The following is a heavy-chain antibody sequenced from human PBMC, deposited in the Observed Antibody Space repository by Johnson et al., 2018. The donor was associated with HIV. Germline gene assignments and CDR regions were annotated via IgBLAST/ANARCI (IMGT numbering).Heavy chain of an antibody. D-gene: IGHD5-18*01. J-gene: IGHJ3*02. V-gene: IGHV3-33*06. CDR1: GFTFSDHY. Sequence: VQLVESGGGLVQPGGSLRLSCAASGFTFSDHYMSWIRQAPGTGLEGVALIWNDGSDKYYADSVKGRFTISRDNSRNTLYLQMNSLRAEDTAVYYCAKDRTIHDAFDIWGQGTMVTVSS. CDR2: IWNDGSDK. CDR3: AKDRTIHDAFDI.